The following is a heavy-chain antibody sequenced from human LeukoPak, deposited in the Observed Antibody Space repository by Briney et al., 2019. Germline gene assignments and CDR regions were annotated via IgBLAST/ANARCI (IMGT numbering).Heavy chain of an antibody. CDR3: AKVNWCSASCADA. CDR1: GFTFSNDD. V-gene: IGHV3-23*01. J-gene: IGHJ4*02. Sequence: GGSLRLSCAASGFTFSNDDMNWVRQAPGKGLEWVSGISGDGGRTYYAGSVKGRFTISRDNSKNTLSLQMNSLRAEDTAVYYCAKVNWCSASCADAWGQGTLVTVSS. D-gene: IGHD2-2*01. CDR2: ISGDGGRT.